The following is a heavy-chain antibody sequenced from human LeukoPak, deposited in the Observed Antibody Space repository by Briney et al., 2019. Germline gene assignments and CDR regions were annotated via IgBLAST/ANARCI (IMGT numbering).Heavy chain of an antibody. V-gene: IGHV4-39*07. CDR3: ARDFDFWSGYYMYWFDP. D-gene: IGHD3-3*01. J-gene: IGHJ5*02. CDR1: GGPISSSSYY. Sequence: SETLSLTCTVSGGPISSSSYYWGWIRQPPGKGLEWIGSIYYSGSTYYNPSLKSRVTISVDTSKNQFSLKLSSVTAADTAVYYCARDFDFWSGYYMYWFDPWGQGTLVTVSS. CDR2: IYYSGST.